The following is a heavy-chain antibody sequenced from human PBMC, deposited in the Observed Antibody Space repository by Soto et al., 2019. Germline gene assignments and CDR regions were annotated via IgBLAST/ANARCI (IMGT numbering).Heavy chain of an antibody. CDR1: GFTFSSYA. J-gene: IGHJ4*02. Sequence: PGGSLRLSCFASGFTFSSYAMHWVRQAPGKGLEWVAVISYDGSNKYYADSVKGRFTISRDNSKNTLYLQMNSLRAEDTAVYYCAREGVNWNYFDYWGQGTLVTVSS. V-gene: IGHV3-30-3*01. CDR2: ISYDGSNK. D-gene: IGHD1-20*01. CDR3: AREGVNWNYFDY.